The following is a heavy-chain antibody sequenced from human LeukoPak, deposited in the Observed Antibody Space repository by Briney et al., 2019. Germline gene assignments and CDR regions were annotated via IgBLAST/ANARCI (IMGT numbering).Heavy chain of an antibody. V-gene: IGHV3-11*05. J-gene: IGHJ4*02. CDR1: GFLFSAYY. CDR3: AREDFFTPHS. CDR2: IGFSSIGYSSDHL. Sequence: KPGGSLRLSCAASGFLFSAYYMTWIRQAPGKGLEWVSSIGFSSIGYSSDHLKYADSVKGRFTISRDNAKNSLFLQMDSLGAEDTAVYFCAREDFFTPHSWGQGTLVTVSS. D-gene: IGHD3/OR15-3a*01.